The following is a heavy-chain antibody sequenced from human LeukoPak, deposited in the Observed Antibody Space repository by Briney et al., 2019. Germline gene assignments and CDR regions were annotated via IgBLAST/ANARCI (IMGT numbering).Heavy chain of an antibody. Sequence: GGSLRLSCAASGFTVSSNYMSWVRQAPGKGLEWVSVIYSGGSTYYADSVKGRFTISRDNSKNTLYLQMNSLRAEDTAVYYCAKVYSSSWWGLGYWGQGTLVTVSS. CDR2: IYSGGST. CDR1: GFTVSSNY. D-gene: IGHD6-13*01. CDR3: AKVYSSSWWGLGY. J-gene: IGHJ4*02. V-gene: IGHV3-53*01.